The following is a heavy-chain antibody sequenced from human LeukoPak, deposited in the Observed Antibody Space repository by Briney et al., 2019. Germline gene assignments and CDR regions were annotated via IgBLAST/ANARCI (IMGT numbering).Heavy chain of an antibody. CDR2: IYPGDSDA. Sequence: GASLKISCKASGYSFATSWIAWVRQMPGKGLEWMGIIYPGDSDARYSPSFQGQVTISADKSISTVYLQWNSLKASDTAMYYCARRDSSAWFYFDYWGQGTLVAVSP. V-gene: IGHV5-51*01. CDR1: GYSFATSW. CDR3: ARRDSSAWFYFDY. D-gene: IGHD6-19*01. J-gene: IGHJ4*02.